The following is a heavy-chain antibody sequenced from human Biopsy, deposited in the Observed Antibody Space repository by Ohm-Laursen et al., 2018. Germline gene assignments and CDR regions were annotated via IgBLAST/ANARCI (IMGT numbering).Heavy chain of an antibody. CDR1: GFSLNTRGMS. D-gene: IGHD2-2*02. CDR3: ARIPILVVPAAIVYRHRRHLQGLDV. V-gene: IGHV2-70*16. J-gene: IGHJ6*02. Sequence: TQTLTLTCTLSGFSLNTRGMSVTWIRQPPGKALEWLARIDWDDAKFFYGSLQTRLTISKDTSENHVVLTLSDVDPVDTATYYCARIPILVVPAAIVYRHRRHLQGLDVWGQGTTVIVSS. CDR2: IDWDDAK.